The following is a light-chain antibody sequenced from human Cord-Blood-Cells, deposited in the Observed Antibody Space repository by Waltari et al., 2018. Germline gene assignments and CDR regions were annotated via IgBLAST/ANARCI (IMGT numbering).Light chain of an antibody. CDR3: CSYAGSSTWV. CDR2: EGS. Sequence: QSALTQPASVSGSPGQSITISCTGTSSDVGSYNLVSWYQQPPGKAPKLMISEGSKRPSGFSNRFSGSKSGTAASLTISGLQAEDEADYYCCSYAGSSTWVFGGGTKLTVL. CDR1: SSDVGSYNL. J-gene: IGLJ3*02. V-gene: IGLV2-23*01.